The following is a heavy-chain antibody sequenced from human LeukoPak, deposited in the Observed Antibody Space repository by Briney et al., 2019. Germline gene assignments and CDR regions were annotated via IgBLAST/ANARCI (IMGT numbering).Heavy chain of an antibody. CDR2: ISYDGSNK. CDR1: GFTFSSYA. V-gene: IGHV3-30-3*01. D-gene: IGHD3-22*01. J-gene: IGHJ4*02. CDR3: ARGDYYDSSGYYFDY. Sequence: GGSLRLSCAASGFTFSSYAMHWVRQAPGKGLEWVAVISYDGSNKYYADSVKGRFTISRDNSKNTLYLQMNSLRAEDTAVYYCARGDYYDSSGYYFDYWGQGTLVTVSS.